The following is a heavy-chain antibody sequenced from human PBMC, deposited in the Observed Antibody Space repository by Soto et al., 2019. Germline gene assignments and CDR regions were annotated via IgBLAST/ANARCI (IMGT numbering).Heavy chain of an antibody. Sequence: EVQLLESGGGLVKPGGSLRLSCAASGFTFSTHSMNWVRQAPGKGLEWVSCINTSGDIIYYPDSVKGRFTISWDNAKNSLYLQMNRLRAEDAAVYFCARDSPSPGISAIDFWGQGTLVGVSS. CDR3: ARDSPSPGISAIDF. CDR1: GFTFSTHS. CDR2: INTSGDII. J-gene: IGHJ4*02. V-gene: IGHV3-21*01.